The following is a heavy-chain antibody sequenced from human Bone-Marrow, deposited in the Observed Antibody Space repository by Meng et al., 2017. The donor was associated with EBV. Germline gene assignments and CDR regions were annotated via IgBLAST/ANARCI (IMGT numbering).Heavy chain of an antibody. CDR1: GVTFSSYS. J-gene: IGHJ4*02. Sequence: EVQLVESGGGRVKPGGSLRLSGAASGVTFSSYSMNWVRQAPGKGLEWVSSISSSSSYIYYADSVKGRFTISRDNAKNSLYLQMNSLRAEDTAVYYCARSPGGDYYDSSGYYPDYWGQGTLVTVSA. D-gene: IGHD3-22*01. V-gene: IGHV3-21*01. CDR2: ISSSSSYI. CDR3: ARSPGGDYYDSSGYYPDY.